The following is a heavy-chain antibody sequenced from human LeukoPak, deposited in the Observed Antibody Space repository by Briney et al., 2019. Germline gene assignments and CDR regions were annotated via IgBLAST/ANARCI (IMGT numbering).Heavy chain of an antibody. CDR1: GFTFSDHY. CDR3: ARSGIAVAGPPYYYYYGMDV. V-gene: IGHV3-72*01. J-gene: IGHJ6*04. D-gene: IGHD6-19*01. Sequence: PGGPLRLSCAASGFTFSDHYMDWVRQAPGKGLEWVGRTRNKANSYNTEYDASVKGRFTISRDDSKNSLYLQTNSLKTEDTAVYYCARSGIAVAGPPYYYYYGMDVWGKGTTVTVSS. CDR2: TRNKANSYNT.